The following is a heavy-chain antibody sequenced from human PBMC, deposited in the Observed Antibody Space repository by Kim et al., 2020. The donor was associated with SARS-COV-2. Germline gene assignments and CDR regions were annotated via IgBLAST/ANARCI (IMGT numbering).Heavy chain of an antibody. V-gene: IGHV3-21*01. J-gene: IGHJ4*02. CDR3: AAQVSGSYGYSYY. D-gene: IGHD5-18*01. Sequence: YYADSVKGRFTISRDNAKNSLYLQMTSLRAEDTAVYYCAAQVSGSYGYSYYWGQGTLVTVSS.